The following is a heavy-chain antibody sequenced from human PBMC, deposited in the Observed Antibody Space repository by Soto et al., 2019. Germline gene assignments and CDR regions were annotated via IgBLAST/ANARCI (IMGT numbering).Heavy chain of an antibody. J-gene: IGHJ6*02. CDR3: SADHPHMAMGWPV. V-gene: IGHV1-58*02. CDR1: GFDFGSFG. Sequence: QMQLVQSAAEVREPGTSVRVSCRASGFDFGSFGIQFLRQTRGRGLEWIGWIVVVSGSTNYARQFQGRVAISRDMSSSTAYLDLYDLKSDDTAVYSCSADHPHMAMGWPVWGQGTTVTVAS. D-gene: IGHD1-26*01. CDR2: IVVVSGST.